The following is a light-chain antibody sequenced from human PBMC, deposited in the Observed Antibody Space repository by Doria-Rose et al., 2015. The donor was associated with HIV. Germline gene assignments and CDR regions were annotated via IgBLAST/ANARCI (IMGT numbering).Light chain of an antibody. J-gene: IGKJ5*01. Sequence: TQSPGTLSLSPGERATLSCRASQRVKSSYLAWYQQKPGQAPRLLIYDASTRATGIPDRFSGSVSGTDFTLTISRLEPEDVAVYYCQQYGTSRGTCGQGTRLEIK. CDR2: DAS. V-gene: IGKV3-20*01. CDR1: QRVKSSY. CDR3: QQYGTSRGT.